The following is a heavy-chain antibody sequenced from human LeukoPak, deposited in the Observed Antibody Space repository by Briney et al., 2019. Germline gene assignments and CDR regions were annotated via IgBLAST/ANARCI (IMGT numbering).Heavy chain of an antibody. CDR3: AKVTVCYGCYFDY. CDR1: GYPFSSHG. V-gene: IGHV3-23*01. D-gene: IGHD3-16*01. J-gene: IGHJ4*02. CDR2: INGAGDNT. Sequence: GSLRLSCAASGYPFSSHGMTWVRQAPGKGLEWVSTINGAGDNTNYAETVKGRFTISRDNSKNTVYLQMNSLRAEDTAIYYCAKVTVCYGCYFDYWGQGTLVTVSS.